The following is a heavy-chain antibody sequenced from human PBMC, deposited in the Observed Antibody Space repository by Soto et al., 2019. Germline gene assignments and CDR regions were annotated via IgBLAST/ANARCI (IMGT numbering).Heavy chain of an antibody. V-gene: IGHV1-8*01. Sequence: XSVKVSFKPSGYGFTNNDVSWVRQATGQGLEWMGWMNPGSGDTGYAQKFQGRVTMTRDISIATAYMELSSLRSDDTAIYYCARMATFGSLNWFDPWGQGTLVTVSS. CDR1: GYGFTNND. J-gene: IGHJ5*02. CDR3: ARMATFGSLNWFDP. CDR2: MNPGSGDT. D-gene: IGHD3-16*01.